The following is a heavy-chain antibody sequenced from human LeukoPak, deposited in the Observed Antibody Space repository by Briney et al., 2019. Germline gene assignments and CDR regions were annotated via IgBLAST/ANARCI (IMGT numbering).Heavy chain of an antibody. J-gene: IGHJ4*02. Sequence: SETLSLTCNVSGGSITTYYWSWIRQPPGKGLEWIGYIYYSGSTNYSPSLQSRVTISVDTSRNQFSLRLISVTAADTAMYYCARSGTKTNGFDYWGQGTLVTVSS. D-gene: IGHD2-8*01. V-gene: IGHV4-59*01. CDR3: ARSGTKTNGFDY. CDR2: IYYSGST. CDR1: GGSITTYY.